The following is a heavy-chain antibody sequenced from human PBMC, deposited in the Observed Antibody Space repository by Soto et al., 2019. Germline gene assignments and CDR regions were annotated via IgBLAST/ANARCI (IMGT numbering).Heavy chain of an antibody. Sequence: GRSLTVSYEASEFTLSSSRMTWIRQSPGRGLEWVSSMSGSSKYIHYADSVKGRLTISRDNAKNSLYLQMNRLRAEDTAVYYCARVNEDEGSSSLRVYYGMDVWGQGTTVTVSS. CDR1: EFTLSSSR. CDR2: MSGSSKYI. J-gene: IGHJ6*02. CDR3: ARVNEDEGSSSLRVYYGMDV. D-gene: IGHD6-6*01. V-gene: IGHV3-21*01.